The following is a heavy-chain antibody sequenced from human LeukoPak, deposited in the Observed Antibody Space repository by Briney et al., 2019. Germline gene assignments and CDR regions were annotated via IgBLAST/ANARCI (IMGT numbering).Heavy chain of an antibody. J-gene: IGHJ4*02. CDR2: INHSGST. D-gene: IGHD6-25*01. CDR3: ARTQTRYSSGPQPFDY. V-gene: IGHV4-34*01. CDR1: GGSFSGYY. Sequence: SETLSLTCAVYGGSFSGYYWSWIRQPPGKGLEWSGEINHSGSTNYNPSLKSRVTMSVDTSKNQFSLKLSSVTAADTAVYYCARTQTRYSSGPQPFDYWGQGTLVTVSS.